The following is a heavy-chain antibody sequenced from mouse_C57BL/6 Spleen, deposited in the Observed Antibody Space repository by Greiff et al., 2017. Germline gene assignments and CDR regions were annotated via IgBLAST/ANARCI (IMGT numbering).Heavy chain of an antibody. J-gene: IGHJ3*01. CDR2: ISDGGSYT. Sequence: EVKLVESGGGLVKPGGSLKLSCAASGFTFSSYAMSWVRQTPEKRLEWVATISDGGSYTYYPDNVKGRFTISRDNAKNNLYLQMSHLKSEDTAMYYCARDRNPRFAYWGQGTLVTVSA. V-gene: IGHV5-4*01. CDR1: GFTFSSYA. CDR3: ARDRNPRFAY.